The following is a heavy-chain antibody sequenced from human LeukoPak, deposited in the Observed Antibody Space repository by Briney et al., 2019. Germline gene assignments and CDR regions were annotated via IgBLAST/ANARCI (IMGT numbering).Heavy chain of an antibody. D-gene: IGHD3-10*01. CDR2: IIPILGIA. J-gene: IGHJ4*02. CDR1: GGTFSSYA. V-gene: IGHV1-69*04. Sequence: GASVKVSCKASGGTFSSYAISWVRQAPGQGLEWMGRIIPILGIANYAQEFQGRVTITADKSTSTAYMELSSLRSEDTAVYYCARDRSAGPFDYWGQGTLVTVSS. CDR3: ARDRSAGPFDY.